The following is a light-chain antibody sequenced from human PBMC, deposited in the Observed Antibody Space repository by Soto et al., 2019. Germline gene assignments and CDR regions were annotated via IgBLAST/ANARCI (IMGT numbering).Light chain of an antibody. V-gene: IGLV1-40*01. J-gene: IGLJ1*01. CDR3: QSYDISLRGNV. CDR1: SSNIGAGFD. Sequence: QSVLTQPPSVSGAPGQRVILSCTGNSSNIGAGFDVHWYQQVPGSAPTLLIYGNTHRPTGVPDRFSGSKGGTSASLTITGLQADDEADYYCQSYDISLRGNVFGPGTKLTVL. CDR2: GNT.